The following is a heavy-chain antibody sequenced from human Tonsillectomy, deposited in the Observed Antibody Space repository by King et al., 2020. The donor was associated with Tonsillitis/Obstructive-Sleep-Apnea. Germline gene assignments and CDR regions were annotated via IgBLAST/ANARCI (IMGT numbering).Heavy chain of an antibody. CDR3: ARGGASGSLLPFDY. CDR2: IKQDGSEK. Sequence: QLVQSGGGLVQPGGSLRLSCAASGFTFSSYWMSWVRQAPGKGLEWVANIKQDGSEKYYVDSVKGRFTFSRDNAKNSLYLQMNSLRAEDTAVYYCARGGASGSLLPFDYWGQGTLVTVSS. V-gene: IGHV3-7*03. D-gene: IGHD1-26*01. CDR1: GFTFSSYW. J-gene: IGHJ4*02.